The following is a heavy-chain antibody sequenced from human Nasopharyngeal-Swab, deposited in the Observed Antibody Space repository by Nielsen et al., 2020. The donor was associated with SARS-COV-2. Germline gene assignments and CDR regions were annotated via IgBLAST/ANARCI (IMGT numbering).Heavy chain of an antibody. V-gene: IGHV1-24*01. CDR2: FDPEDGET. CDR3: ASTTVTTPFGWFDP. Sequence: ASVKVSCKVSGYTLTELSMHWVRQAPGKGLEWMGGFDPEDGETIYAQQFQGRVTMTEDTSTDTAYMELSSLRFEDTAVYYCASTTVTTPFGWFDPWGQGTLVTVSS. CDR1: GYTLTELS. D-gene: IGHD4-17*01. J-gene: IGHJ5*02.